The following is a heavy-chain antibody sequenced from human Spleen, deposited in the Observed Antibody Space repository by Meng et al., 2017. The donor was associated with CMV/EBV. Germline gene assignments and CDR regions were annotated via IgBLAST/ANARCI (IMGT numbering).Heavy chain of an antibody. Sequence: SCAASGFTFSSHSVNWVRRAPGKGLEWISSISSGSGYIYYADSLKGRFTISRDNAKNSLYLQMNSLRAEDTAVYYCARVADPTATTGLIDYWGQGTLVTVSS. J-gene: IGHJ4*02. CDR1: GFTFSSHS. D-gene: IGHD4-11*01. CDR3: ARVADPTATTGLIDY. V-gene: IGHV3-21*01. CDR2: ISSGSGYI.